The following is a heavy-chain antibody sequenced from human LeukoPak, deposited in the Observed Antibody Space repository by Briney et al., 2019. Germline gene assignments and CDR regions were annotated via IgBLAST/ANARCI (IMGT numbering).Heavy chain of an antibody. V-gene: IGHV3-48*02. D-gene: IGHD4-17*01. Sequence: GRSLRLSCAASGFTFSSYSLNWVRQAPGKGLEWVSYISGGSRTIYYADSVKGRSTISRDNAKNSLHLQMNNLRDEDTAVYYCARDDYDDPFDYWGQGTLVAVSS. CDR1: GFTFSSYS. CDR2: ISGGSRTI. CDR3: ARDDYDDPFDY. J-gene: IGHJ4*02.